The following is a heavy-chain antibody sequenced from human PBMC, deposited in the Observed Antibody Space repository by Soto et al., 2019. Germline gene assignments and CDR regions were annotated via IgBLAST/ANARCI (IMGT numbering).Heavy chain of an antibody. J-gene: IGHJ4*02. Sequence: PGGSLRLSCAASGFTFSSYAMSWVRQAPGKGLEWVSAISGSGGSTYYADSVKGRFTISRDNSKNTLYLQMNSLRAEDTAVYYCSKQAVVVPGSSGWYDTLDYWGQGTLVTVSS. CDR1: GFTFSSYA. V-gene: IGHV3-23*01. D-gene: IGHD6-19*01. CDR3: SKQAVVVPGSSGWYDTLDY. CDR2: ISGSGGST.